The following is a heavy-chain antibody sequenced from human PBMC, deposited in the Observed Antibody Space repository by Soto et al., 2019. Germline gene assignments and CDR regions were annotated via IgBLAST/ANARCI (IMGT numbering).Heavy chain of an antibody. CDR1: GFDFRSYA. D-gene: IGHD5-12*01. CDR3: ERDREMATFWCDP. J-gene: IGHJ5*02. CDR2: ISYDGSNK. Sequence: SLRLSCAASGFDFRSYAMHWVRQSPGKGPEWVAVISYDGSNKYYADSVKGRFTISRDNSKNTLYLQMNSLRAEDTAVYYCERDREMATFWCDPWGQGT. V-gene: IGHV3-30-3*01.